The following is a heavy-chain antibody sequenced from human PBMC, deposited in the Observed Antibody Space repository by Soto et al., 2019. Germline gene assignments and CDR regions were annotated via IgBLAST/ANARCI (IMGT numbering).Heavy chain of an antibody. CDR1: GFTFSSYS. D-gene: IGHD6-13*01. J-gene: IGHJ6*02. CDR2: ISSSSSTI. CDR3: AREVAAADNYYYYGMDV. V-gene: IGHV3-48*02. Sequence: ESGGGLVQPGGSLRLSCAASGFTFSSYSMNWVRQAPGKGLEWVSYISSSSSTIYYADSVKGRFTISRDNAKNSLYLQMNSLRDEDTAVYYCAREVAAADNYYYYGMDVWGQGTTVTVSS.